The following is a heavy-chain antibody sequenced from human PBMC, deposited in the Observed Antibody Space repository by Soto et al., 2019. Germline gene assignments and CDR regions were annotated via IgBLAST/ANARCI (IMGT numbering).Heavy chain of an antibody. J-gene: IGHJ4*02. CDR2: LNGGVDGT. V-gene: IGHV1-3*01. D-gene: IGHD3-10*01. CDR1: GFTAVSYA. CDR3: AREVKGVTSFDY. Sequence: QVRLIQSGPEMRQPGASVRVYCTASGFTAVSYAFHWVRQAPGQGPEWLGWLNGGVDGTSYSQRLQGRVTISRDTSTNTVYLEVKSLTSEDTAVYYCAREVKGVTSFDYWGQGTLVTVSS.